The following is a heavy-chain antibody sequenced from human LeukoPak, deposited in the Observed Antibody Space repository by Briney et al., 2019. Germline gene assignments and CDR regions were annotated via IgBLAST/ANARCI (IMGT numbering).Heavy chain of an antibody. CDR2: IYYSGST. D-gene: IGHD1-26*01. J-gene: IGHJ6*03. CDR3: ARKGERYMDV. CDR1: GGSISSSSYY. Sequence: SETLSLTCTVSGGSISSSSYYWGWIRQPPGKGLEWIGSIYYSGSTYYNPSLKSRVTISVDTSKNQFSLKLSSVTAADTAVYYCARKGERYMDVWGKGTTVTVSS. V-gene: IGHV4-39*01.